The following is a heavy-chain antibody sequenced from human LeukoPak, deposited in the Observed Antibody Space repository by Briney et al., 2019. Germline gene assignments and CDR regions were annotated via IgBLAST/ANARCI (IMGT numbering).Heavy chain of an antibody. V-gene: IGHV4-31*03. CDR3: ARDGRFGELYNWFDP. Sequence: SQTLSLTCTVSGGSISSGGYYWSWIRQHPGKGLERIGYIYYSGSTYYNPSLKSRVTISVDTSKNQFSLKLSSVTAADTAVYYCARDGRFGELYNWFDPWGQGTLVTVSS. CDR2: IYYSGST. CDR1: GGSISSGGYY. D-gene: IGHD3-10*01. J-gene: IGHJ5*02.